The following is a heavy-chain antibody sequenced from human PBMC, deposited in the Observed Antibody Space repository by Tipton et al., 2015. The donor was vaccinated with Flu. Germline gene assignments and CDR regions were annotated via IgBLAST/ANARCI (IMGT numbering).Heavy chain of an antibody. D-gene: IGHD1-26*01. J-gene: IGHJ4*02. V-gene: IGHV3-53*01. CDR2: IYAGGST. CDR3: ARDKLGTVGPLES. Sequence: QLVQSGGGLIQPGGSLRLSCAVSGFSVSSNYMSWVRQAPGKGLEWLSIIYAGGSTHYGDSAKGRFTVSRDTSKNTLFLQMDSLRAEDTAVYYCARDKLGTVGPLESWGQGTLVAVSS. CDR1: GFSVSSNY.